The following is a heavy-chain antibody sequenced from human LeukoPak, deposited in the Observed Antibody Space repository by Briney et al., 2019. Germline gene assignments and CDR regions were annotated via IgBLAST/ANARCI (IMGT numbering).Heavy chain of an antibody. CDR2: IHYSGNI. CDR1: GGSSRSGDYF. V-gene: IGHV4-30-4*01. J-gene: IGHJ4*02. D-gene: IGHD4-23*01. CDR3: ARENNDYGGKKAFDY. Sequence: SETLSLTCAVSGGSSRSGDYFWSWIRQPPGKGLEWIGHIHYSGNIYYHPSLKIRVSISVDTSKNQFSLKLSSVTAADTAVYYCARENNDYGGKKAFDYWGQGTLVTVSS.